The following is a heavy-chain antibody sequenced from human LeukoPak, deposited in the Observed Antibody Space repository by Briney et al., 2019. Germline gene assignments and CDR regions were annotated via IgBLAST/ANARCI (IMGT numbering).Heavy chain of an antibody. D-gene: IGHD1-26*01. CDR2: ISSSSSYI. J-gene: IGHJ4*02. V-gene: IGHV3-21*01. CDR3: ARGLVGATTTGLDY. CDR1: GFTFSSYS. Sequence: GGSLRLSCAASGFTFSSYSMNWVRQAPGKGLEWVSSISSSSSYIYYADSVKGRFTISRDNANSSLYLQVNSLRAEDTAVYYCARGLVGATTTGLDYWGQGTLVTVSS.